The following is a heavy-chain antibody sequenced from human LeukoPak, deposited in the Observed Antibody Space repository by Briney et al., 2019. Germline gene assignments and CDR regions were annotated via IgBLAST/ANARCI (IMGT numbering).Heavy chain of an antibody. D-gene: IGHD2-15*01. CDR3: ARPHCSGGSCYDWFDP. CDR2: INPNSGGT. CDR1: GYTFTGYY. V-gene: IGHV1-2*02. J-gene: IGHJ5*02. Sequence: ASVKVSCKASGYTFTGYYMHWVRQAPGQGLEWMGWINPNSGGTNYAQKFQGRVTMTRDTFISTAYMELSRLRSDDTAVYYCARPHCSGGSCYDWFDPWGQGTLVTVSS.